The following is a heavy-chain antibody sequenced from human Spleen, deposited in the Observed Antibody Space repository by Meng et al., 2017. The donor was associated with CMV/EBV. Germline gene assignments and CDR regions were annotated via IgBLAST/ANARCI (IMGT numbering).Heavy chain of an antibody. Sequence: WMGGIIPMFGAANYAQKFQGRVTITPDESTNTAYMELSRLGSEDTAVYYCARDGSGASGYSSGWYTHWFDPWGQGTLVTVS. CDR2: IIPMFGAA. D-gene: IGHD6-19*01. V-gene: IGHV1-69*01. CDR3: ARDGSGASGYSSGWYTHWFDP. J-gene: IGHJ5*02.